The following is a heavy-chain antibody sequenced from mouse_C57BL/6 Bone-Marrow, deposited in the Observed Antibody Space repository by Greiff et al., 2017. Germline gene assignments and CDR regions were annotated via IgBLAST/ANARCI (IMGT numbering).Heavy chain of an antibody. CDR2: ISSGGSYT. Sequence: EVKLVESGGDLVKPGGSLKLSCAASGFTFSSYGMSWVRQTPDKRLEWVATISSGGSYTYYPDSVKGRFTISRDNAKNTLYLQMSSLKSEDTAMYYCARHDAGDYFYYWGQGTTLTVSS. V-gene: IGHV5-6*01. CDR3: ARHDAGDYFYY. J-gene: IGHJ2*01. CDR1: GFTFSSYG.